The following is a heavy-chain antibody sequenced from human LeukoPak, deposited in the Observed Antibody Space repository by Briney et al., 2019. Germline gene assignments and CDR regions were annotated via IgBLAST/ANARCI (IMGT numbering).Heavy chain of an antibody. D-gene: IGHD4-17*01. Sequence: PSETLSLTCTLSGGSISSYYWTWIRQSPGKGLEWIAFIYYNGRTRYNPSLQSRVTISQDTSKNRFSLNLSSMTAADTPVYYCARGSPGDYGGYYFDYWGHGTLVTVSS. J-gene: IGHJ4*01. CDR2: IYYNGRT. CDR1: GGSISSYY. CDR3: ARGSPGDYGGYYFDY. V-gene: IGHV4-59*01.